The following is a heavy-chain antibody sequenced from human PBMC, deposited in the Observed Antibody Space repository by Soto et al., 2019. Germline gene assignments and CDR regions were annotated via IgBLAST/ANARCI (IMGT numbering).Heavy chain of an antibody. Sequence: EVQLLESGGGLIQPGGSLILSCAASGFTFSTFDMTWVRQPPVKGLEWVSLIRGSSGSTYYADSVKGRFTISKDNSKNTLYLQMNSLRAEDTAVYFCVKGAWLDYWGQGNMVTVSS. V-gene: IGHV3-23*01. CDR3: VKGAWLDY. CDR1: GFTFSTFD. CDR2: IRGSSGST. J-gene: IGHJ4*02.